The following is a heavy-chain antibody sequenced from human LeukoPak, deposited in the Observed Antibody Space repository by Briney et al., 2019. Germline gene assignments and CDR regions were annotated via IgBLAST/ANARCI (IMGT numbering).Heavy chain of an antibody. J-gene: IGHJ4*02. V-gene: IGHV1-18*01. CDR2: ISAYNGNT. D-gene: IGHD3-22*01. CDR1: GYTFTSYG. Sequence: GASVKVSCKASGYTFTSYGIGWVRQAPGQGLEWMGWISAYNGNTNYAQKLQGRVTMTTDTSTSTAYMELRSLRSDDTAVYYCARGYYYDSSGYSDYWGQGTLVTVSS. CDR3: ARGYYYDSSGYSDY.